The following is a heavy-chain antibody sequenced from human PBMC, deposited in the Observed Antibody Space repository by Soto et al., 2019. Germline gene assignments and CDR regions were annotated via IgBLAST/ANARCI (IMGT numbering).Heavy chain of an antibody. CDR3: ARNVAYGGSLSQYSGMEV. CDR2: IVPMFGTA. Sequence: SAVKVSCMASGGTFDDFFINWVRQNPGPGLEWMGGIVPMFGTATYAEKFKARVTISATGSTSTAYMELTSLGSEDTAVSYSARNVAYGGSLSQYSGMEVWGQGTRVTVSS. CDR1: GGTFDDFF. D-gene: IGHD3-10*01. J-gene: IGHJ6*02. V-gene: IGHV1-69*13.